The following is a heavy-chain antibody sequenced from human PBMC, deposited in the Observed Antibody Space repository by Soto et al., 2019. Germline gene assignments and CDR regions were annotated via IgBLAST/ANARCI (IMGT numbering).Heavy chain of an antibody. CDR3: AREAESVVGASYYYFYGMDV. Sequence: EVQLLESGGGLVQPGGSLRLSCAASGFTFRNYAMIWVRQAPGKGLEWVSGISDSGGVIFYADSVRGRFTISRDNSKSTSYLQMNSLRTEDTAVYFCAREAESVVGASYYYFYGMDVWGQGTTVTVSS. CDR1: GFTFRNYA. V-gene: IGHV3-23*01. J-gene: IGHJ6*02. D-gene: IGHD1-26*01. CDR2: ISDSGGVI.